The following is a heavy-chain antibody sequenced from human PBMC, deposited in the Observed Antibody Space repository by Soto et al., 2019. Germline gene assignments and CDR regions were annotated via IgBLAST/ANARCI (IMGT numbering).Heavy chain of an antibody. J-gene: IGHJ4*02. V-gene: IGHV3-23*01. CDR3: AKYVRGVIHPRHY. CDR2: ISGSGGST. Sequence: EVQLLESGGGLVQPGGSLRLSCAASGFTFSSYAMSWVRQAPGKGLEWVSAISGSGGSTYYAHSVKGRFTISRDNSKNTLYLQMNSLRAEDTAVYYCAKYVRGVIHPRHYWGQGTLVTVSS. D-gene: IGHD3-10*02. CDR1: GFTFSSYA.